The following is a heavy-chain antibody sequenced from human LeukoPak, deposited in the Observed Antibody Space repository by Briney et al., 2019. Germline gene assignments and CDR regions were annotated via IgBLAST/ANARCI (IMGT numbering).Heavy chain of an antibody. V-gene: IGHV5-51*01. CDR1: GYSFTSYW. CDR3: ARRLYGSGSYSKNWFDP. CDR2: IYPGDSDT. D-gene: IGHD3-10*01. J-gene: IGHJ5*02. Sequence: GESLKISCKGSGYSFTSYWTGWVRQMPGKGLEWIGIIYPGDSDTRYSPSFQGQVTISADKSISTAYLQWSSLKASDTAMYYCARRLYGSGSYSKNWFDPWGQGTLVTVSS.